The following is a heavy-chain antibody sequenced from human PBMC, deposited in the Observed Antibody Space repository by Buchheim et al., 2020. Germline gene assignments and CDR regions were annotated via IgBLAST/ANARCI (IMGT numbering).Heavy chain of an antibody. D-gene: IGHD1-26*01. CDR3: ARGYSGSYYRYYYYGMDV. V-gene: IGHV4-59*01. CDR1: GGSISSYY. Sequence: QVQLQESGPGLVKPSETLSLNCTVSGGSISSYYWSWIRQPPGKGLEWIGYIYYSGSTNYNPSLKSRVTISVDTSKNQFSLKLSSVTAADTAVYYCARGYSGSYYRYYYYGMDVWGQGTT. CDR2: IYYSGST. J-gene: IGHJ6*02.